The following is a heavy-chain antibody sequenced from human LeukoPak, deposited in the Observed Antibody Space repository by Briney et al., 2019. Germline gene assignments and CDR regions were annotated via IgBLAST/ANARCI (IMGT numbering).Heavy chain of an antibody. CDR1: GFIFRSYG. J-gene: IGHJ4*02. V-gene: IGHV3-33*01. D-gene: IGHD5-24*01. CDR2: IRYDGSNK. Sequence: GRSLRLSCAASGFIFRSYGMHWVRQAPGKGLEWVAGIRYDGSNKYYVDSVKGRFTISRDNSKNTLYLQMNSLRAEDTAVYYCARELGELSDGHFDYWGQGTLVTVSS. CDR3: ARELGELSDGHFDY.